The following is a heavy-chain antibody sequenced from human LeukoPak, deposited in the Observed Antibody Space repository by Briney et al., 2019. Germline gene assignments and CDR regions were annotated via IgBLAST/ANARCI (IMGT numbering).Heavy chain of an antibody. CDR1: GFTFSDYY. CDR3: ARVICGGDCYWPTYFDY. D-gene: IGHD2-21*02. V-gene: IGHV3-11*05. CDR2: ISSSSSYT. Sequence: GGSLRLSCAASGFTFSDYYMSWIRQAPGKGLEWVSYISSSSSYTNYADSVKGRFPISRDNAKNSLYLQMNSLRAEDTAVYYCARVICGGDCYWPTYFDYWGQGTLVTVSS. J-gene: IGHJ4*02.